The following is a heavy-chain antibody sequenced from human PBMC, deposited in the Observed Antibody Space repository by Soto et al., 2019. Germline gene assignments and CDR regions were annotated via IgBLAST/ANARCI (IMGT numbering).Heavy chain of an antibody. D-gene: IGHD3-22*01. Sequence: GGSLRLSCAASGFTFSSYGMHWVRQAPGKGLEWVAVISYDGSNKYYADSVKGRFTISRDNSKNTLYLQMNSLRAEDTAVYYCAKATPRYYYDSSGYYYYFDYWGQGT. CDR3: AKATPRYYYDSSGYYYYFDY. J-gene: IGHJ4*02. CDR1: GFTFSSYG. V-gene: IGHV3-30*18. CDR2: ISYDGSNK.